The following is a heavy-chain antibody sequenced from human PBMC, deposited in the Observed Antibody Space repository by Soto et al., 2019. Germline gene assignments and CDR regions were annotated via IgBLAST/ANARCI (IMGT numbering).Heavy chain of an antibody. D-gene: IGHD6-13*01. CDR1: GFSPRTSGGG. Sequence: SGPSLVNPTQTPPLTRPLSGFSPRTSGGGGGWIPPPPRKDPGWLALIYWNDGKRYSPSLKSRLTITKDTSKNQVVLTMTNMDPVDTATYYCAHNKERIAAAGVYYYYGMDVWAQGTTVTVS. J-gene: IGHJ6*02. CDR2: IYWNDGK. CDR3: AHNKERIAAAGVYYYYGMDV. V-gene: IGHV2-5*01.